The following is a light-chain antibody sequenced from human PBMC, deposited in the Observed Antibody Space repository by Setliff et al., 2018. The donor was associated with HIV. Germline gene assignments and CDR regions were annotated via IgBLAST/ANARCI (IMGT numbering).Light chain of an antibody. CDR1: SSDVGRYDY. V-gene: IGLV2-14*03. CDR2: DVT. CDR3: SSYTTSSTKNV. J-gene: IGLJ1*01. Sequence: QSALTQPASVSGSPGQSVTISCTGTSSDVGRYDYVSWYQQHPGKAPKLMIYDVTNRPSGVSNRFSGSKSGNTASLTISGLQAGDEADYYRSSYTTSSTKNVFGTGTKVTVL.